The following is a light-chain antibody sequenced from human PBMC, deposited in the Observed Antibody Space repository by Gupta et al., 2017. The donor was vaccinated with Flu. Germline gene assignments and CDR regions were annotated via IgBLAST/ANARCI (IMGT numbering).Light chain of an antibody. Sequence: GESATLSCRASQSVINYLAWYQQKPGQAPRLLISDASNRATGIPVRFSGSGSGTDFTLTISSLEAEDFAVYYCQQGRNWPRTFGQGTKVEIK. CDR1: QSVINY. V-gene: IGKV3-11*01. CDR2: DAS. J-gene: IGKJ1*01. CDR3: QQGRNWPRT.